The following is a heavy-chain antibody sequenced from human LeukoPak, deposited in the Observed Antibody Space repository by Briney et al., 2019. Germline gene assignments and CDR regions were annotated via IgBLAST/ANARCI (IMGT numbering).Heavy chain of an antibody. CDR1: IGPISRYY. Sequence: SETLSLTCTFSIGPISRYYWSWIRHPPGKGLEWIRHIYDNGITNYNPSLKRRVTISVDTSKNQFSLKLSSVTAADTAVYYCARGTGVQLERTFHYYYMDVWGKGTTVTISS. CDR2: IYDNGIT. J-gene: IGHJ6*03. D-gene: IGHD1-1*01. CDR3: ARGTGVQLERTFHYYYMDV. V-gene: IGHV4-59*12.